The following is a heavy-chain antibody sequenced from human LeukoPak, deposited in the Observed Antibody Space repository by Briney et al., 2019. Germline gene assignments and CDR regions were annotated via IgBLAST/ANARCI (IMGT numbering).Heavy chain of an antibody. CDR1: GYSFTNYG. V-gene: IGHV1-18*04. J-gene: IGHJ4*02. Sequence: ASVMVSCKASGYSFTNYGISWVRQAPGQGLEWMSWISANNGEIRYAQNFQGRVTMTTDTSTTTAYMELRSLRSDDTAVYYCARVPPSACQLFSSDYCGQGIQVTVSS. CDR2: ISANNGEI. CDR3: ARVPPSACQLFSSDY. D-gene: IGHD5-18*01.